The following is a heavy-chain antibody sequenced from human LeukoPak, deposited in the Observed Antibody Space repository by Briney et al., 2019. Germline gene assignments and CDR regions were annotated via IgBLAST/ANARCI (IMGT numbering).Heavy chain of an antibody. CDR1: GFTFSSYG. CDR3: ASSRGAFDI. Sequence: GRSLRLSCAASGFTFSSYGMHWVRQAPGKGLEWVAVIPYDGSNKYYADSVKGRFTISRDNSKNTLYLQMNSLRAEDTAVYYCASSRGAFDIWGQGTMVTVSS. CDR2: IPYDGSNK. D-gene: IGHD6-13*01. V-gene: IGHV3-30*03. J-gene: IGHJ3*02.